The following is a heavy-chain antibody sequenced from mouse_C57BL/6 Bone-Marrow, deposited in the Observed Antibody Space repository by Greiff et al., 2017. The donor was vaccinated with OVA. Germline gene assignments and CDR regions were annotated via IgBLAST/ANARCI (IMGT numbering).Heavy chain of an antibody. D-gene: IGHD2-3*01. J-gene: IGHJ4*01. V-gene: IGHV14-4*01. CDR1: GFNIKDDY. CDR2: IDPENGDT. CDR3: TTLDGYYVLYYAMDY. Sequence: EVQLHQSGAELVRPGASVKLSCTASGFNIKDDYMHWVKQRPEQGLEWIGWIDPENGDTEYASKFQGKATITADTSSNTAYLQLSSLTSEDTAVYYCTTLDGYYVLYYAMDYWGQGTSVTVSS.